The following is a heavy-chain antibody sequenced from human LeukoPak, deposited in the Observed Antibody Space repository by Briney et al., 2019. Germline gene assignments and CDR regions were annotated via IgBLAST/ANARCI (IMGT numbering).Heavy chain of an antibody. D-gene: IGHD3-9*01. J-gene: IGHJ4*02. V-gene: IGHV4-34*01. CDR2: INHSGST. Sequence: SETLSLICAVYGGSFSGYYWSWIRQPPGKGLEWIGEINHSGSTNYNPSLKSRVTISVDTSKNQFSLKLSSVTAADTAVYYCARVWAGLNYDILTGYDADSPFDYWGQGTLVTVSS. CDR3: ARVWAGLNYDILTGYDADSPFDY. CDR1: GGSFSGYY.